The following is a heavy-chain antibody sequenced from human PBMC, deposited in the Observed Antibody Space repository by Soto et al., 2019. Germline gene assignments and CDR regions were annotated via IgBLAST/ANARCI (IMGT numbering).Heavy chain of an antibody. CDR3: ARDHSPASGWPGMDV. Sequence: QVQLVQSGAEVKKPGASVKVSCKASGYTFTDYYLHWVRQAPGQGLEWMGGINPNSGGTNYAQTFQGRVTMTRDTAISTSYMELNRLRADDTAVYYCARDHSPASGWPGMDVWGQGTTVTVSS. CDR1: GYTFTDYY. CDR2: INPNSGGT. J-gene: IGHJ6*02. D-gene: IGHD6-19*01. V-gene: IGHV1-2*02.